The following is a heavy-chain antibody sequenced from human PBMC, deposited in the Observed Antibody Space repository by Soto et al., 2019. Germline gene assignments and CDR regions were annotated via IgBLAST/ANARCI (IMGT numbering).Heavy chain of an antibody. Sequence: SETLSLTXTVSGGSISSGDYYWSWIRQPPGKGLEWIGYIYYSGSTYYNPSLKSRVTISVDTSKNQFSLKLSSVTAADTAVYYCARGYSRIAAQLDYWGQGTLVTVSS. CDR3: ARGYSRIAAQLDY. V-gene: IGHV4-30-4*01. CDR2: IYYSGST. J-gene: IGHJ4*02. CDR1: GGSISSGDYY. D-gene: IGHD6-25*01.